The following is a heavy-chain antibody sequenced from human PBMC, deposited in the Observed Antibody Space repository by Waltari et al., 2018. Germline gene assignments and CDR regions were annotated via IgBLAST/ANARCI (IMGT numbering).Heavy chain of an antibody. Sequence: EVHLVESGGGLVKPGGSLRLSCAVSGFTFSRSGFNWVREAPGKGLEWVSSIATRITYIYYADSVQGRFTISRDNANDSLYLQMNSLRAEDTAVYYCARARTTAVGLWYFDLWGRGTLVTVSS. V-gene: IGHV3-21*01. J-gene: IGHJ2*01. CDR2: IATRITYI. CDR1: GFTFSRSG. D-gene: IGHD4-17*01. CDR3: ARARTTAVGLWYFDL.